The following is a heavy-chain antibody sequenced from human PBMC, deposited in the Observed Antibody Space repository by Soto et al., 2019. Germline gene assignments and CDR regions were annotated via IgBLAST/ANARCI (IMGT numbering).Heavy chain of an antibody. CDR3: AQIICDDGLGRELANYFDP. CDR2: IYLDDDK. V-gene: IGHV2-5*02. J-gene: IGHJ5*02. Sequence: QITLKASGPTLVRPTNTLTLTCTVSVFSLSTTGVGVGWIRQPQGKSLDWLALIYLDDDKRYSPSLKSRLTTTKEPTKNEVIITKTNKDPGATTTDYCAQIICDDGLGRELANYFDPRGQGIL. D-gene: IGHD3-10*01. CDR1: VFSLSTTGVG.